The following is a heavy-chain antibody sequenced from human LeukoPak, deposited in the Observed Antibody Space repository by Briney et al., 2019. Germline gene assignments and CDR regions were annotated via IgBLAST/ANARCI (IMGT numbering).Heavy chain of an antibody. CDR3: ARGMIDTDWYDP. V-gene: IGHV1-2*02. Sequence: SVKVSCKASGYTFTGYYMHWVRQAPGQGLEWMGWINPNSGGTNYAQKFQGRVTMTRDTSISTAYMELSRLRSDDTAVYHCARGMIDTDWYDPWGQGTLVTVSS. CDR2: INPNSGGT. J-gene: IGHJ5*02. D-gene: IGHD3-22*01. CDR1: GYTFTGYY.